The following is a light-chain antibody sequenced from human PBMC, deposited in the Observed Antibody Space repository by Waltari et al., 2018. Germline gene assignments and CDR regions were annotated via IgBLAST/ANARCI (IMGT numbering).Light chain of an antibody. V-gene: IGLV3-1*01. Sequence: SFALTQAPSLSVSPGQTATIACSGDALGNNYVCWYQQKPGQSPVLVIFEDEKRPSGIPERFSASNSGNTALLTITGVQALDEAAYYCQTWDTNTVVFGGGTKLTVL. CDR2: EDE. J-gene: IGLJ2*01. CDR1: ALGNNY. CDR3: QTWDTNTVV.